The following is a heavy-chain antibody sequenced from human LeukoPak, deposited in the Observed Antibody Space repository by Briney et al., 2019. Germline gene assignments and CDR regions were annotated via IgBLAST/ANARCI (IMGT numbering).Heavy chain of an antibody. CDR2: IRQDGSEK. CDR3: ARASITMIVVVYYFDY. Sequence: GGSLRLSCAASGFTFSNYWMSWVRQAPGKGLEWVANIRQDGSEKYYVDSVKGRFTISRDNAKNSLYLQMNSLRAEDTAVYYCARASITMIVVVYYFDYWGQGTLVTVSS. CDR1: GFTFSNYW. J-gene: IGHJ4*02. V-gene: IGHV3-7*01. D-gene: IGHD3-22*01.